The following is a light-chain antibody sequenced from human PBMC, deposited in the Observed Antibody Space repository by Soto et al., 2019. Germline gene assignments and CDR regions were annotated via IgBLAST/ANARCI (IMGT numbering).Light chain of an antibody. J-gene: IGLJ1*01. V-gene: IGLV1-40*01. Sequence: QSVLTQPPSVSGAPGQRVTISCTGSSSNIGAGYDVHWYQQLPGTAPKLLIYGYNNRPSGVPDRFSGSKSGTSASLAITGLQAEDEADYYCDSYTSSRAYVFGIGTKLTVL. CDR1: SSNIGAGYD. CDR2: GYN. CDR3: DSYTSSRAYV.